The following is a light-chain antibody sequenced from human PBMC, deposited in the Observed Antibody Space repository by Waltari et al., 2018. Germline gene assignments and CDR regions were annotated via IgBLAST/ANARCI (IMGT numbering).Light chain of an antibody. CDR1: ALPKQY. CDR2: EDT. J-gene: IGLJ3*02. CDR3: QSTDRSDRWV. V-gene: IGLV3-25*03. Sequence: SYELTQPPSVSVSPGQTAAITCSGDALPKQYAYWYQQKPGQAPVLFICEDTNRPSGIPERFSGSTSGTTGTLTISGVQAEDEADYYCQSTDRSDRWVFGGGTKLTVL.